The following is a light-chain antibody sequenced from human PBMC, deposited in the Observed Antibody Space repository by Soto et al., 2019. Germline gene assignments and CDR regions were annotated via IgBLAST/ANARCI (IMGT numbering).Light chain of an antibody. CDR1: QSISSE. Sequence: EIVMTQSPATLSVSPGESATLSCRASQSISSELAWYQQKPGQPPRLLIYGASTRATGVPARFTGSGSGSYFTLTISGLHAEDFAFYYCQQGHNWPLTFGQGTRLEI. V-gene: IGKV3-15*01. CDR2: GAS. J-gene: IGKJ2*01. CDR3: QQGHNWPLT.